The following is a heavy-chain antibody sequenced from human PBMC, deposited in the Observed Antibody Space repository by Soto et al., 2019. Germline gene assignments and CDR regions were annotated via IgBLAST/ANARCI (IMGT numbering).Heavy chain of an antibody. V-gene: IGHV4-39*01. J-gene: IGHJ4*02. CDR2: IYYRGST. D-gene: IGHD3-9*01. CDR3: PKARYVDRSEAVDY. Sequence: PPGKGLEWIGSIYYRGSTYYNPSLKSRVTISVDTSKNQFSLKLSSVTAADTALYFWPKARYVDRSEAVDYWGQGTLVS.